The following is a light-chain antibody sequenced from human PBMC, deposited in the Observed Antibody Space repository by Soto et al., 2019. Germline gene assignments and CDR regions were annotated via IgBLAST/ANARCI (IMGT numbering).Light chain of an antibody. CDR1: GXNIGINT. Sequence: QSALTQPPSASGTPGQRVTISCSGGGXNIGINTVNWYQQLPGAAPTVLIYTDNERPSGVPDRFSGSKSGTSASLAINGLQSGDEADYYCGAWDESLNGYVFGTGTKVTVL. CDR3: GAWDESLNGYV. J-gene: IGLJ1*01. CDR2: TDN. V-gene: IGLV1-44*01.